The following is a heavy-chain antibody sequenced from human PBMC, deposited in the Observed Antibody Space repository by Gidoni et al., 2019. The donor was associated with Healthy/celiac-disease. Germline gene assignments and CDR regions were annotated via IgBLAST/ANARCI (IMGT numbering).Heavy chain of an antibody. V-gene: IGHV3-23*01. J-gene: IGHJ5*02. CDR2: ISGSGDST. D-gene: IGHD5-18*01. CDR3: ATGYSYGPFDP. CDR1: AFPFSRYA. Sequence: EVQLLESVGGLVQPGGSLGLPCSASAFPFSRYAMSWVRQAQGKGLEWVSAISGSGDSTYYADSVKGRFTISRDNSKNTLYLQMNSLRAEDTAVYYCATGYSYGPFDPWGQGTLVTVSS.